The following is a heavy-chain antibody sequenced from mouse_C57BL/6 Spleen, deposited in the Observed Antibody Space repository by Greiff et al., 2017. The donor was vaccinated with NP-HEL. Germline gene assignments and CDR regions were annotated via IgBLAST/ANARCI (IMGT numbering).Heavy chain of an antibody. Sequence: EVMLVESGPELVKPGDSVKISCTASGYSFTGYFMNWVLQSHGKSLEWIGRINPYNGDTFYTQKIKGQATLTVDKSSSTAHMELRSLTSEDSAVYYCARSKGPNAMDYWGQGTSVTVSS. J-gene: IGHJ4*01. V-gene: IGHV1-20*01. CDR3: ARSKGPNAMDY. CDR1: GYSFTGYF. CDR2: INPYNGDT.